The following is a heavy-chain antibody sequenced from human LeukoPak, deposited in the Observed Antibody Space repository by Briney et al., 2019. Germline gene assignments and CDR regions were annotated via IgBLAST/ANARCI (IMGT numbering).Heavy chain of an antibody. CDR3: ARDFSTADSGYDLS. Sequence: GGSLRLSCAASGFTFSNYCMSWVRQAPGKGLEWVANIKQDGSEKYYVDSVKGRFTISRDNAKNSLYLQMNSLRAEDTAVYYCARDFSTADSGYDLSWGQGTLVTVSS. CDR1: GFTFSNYC. CDR2: IKQDGSEK. J-gene: IGHJ4*02. V-gene: IGHV3-7*01. D-gene: IGHD5-12*01.